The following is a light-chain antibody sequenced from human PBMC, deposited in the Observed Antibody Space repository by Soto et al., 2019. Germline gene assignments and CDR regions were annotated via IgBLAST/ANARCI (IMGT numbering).Light chain of an antibody. CDR1: SSDIGAYIY. J-gene: IGLJ1*01. V-gene: IGLV2-8*01. Sequence: QSALTQPPSASGSPGQSVTISCTGTSSDIGAYIYVSWYQQHPGKAPKLMISEVSRRPSWVPERFSGSKSGNTASLTVSGLQADDEAHYYCSSYAGSNNFVFGTGTKLTVL. CDR2: EVS. CDR3: SSYAGSNNFV.